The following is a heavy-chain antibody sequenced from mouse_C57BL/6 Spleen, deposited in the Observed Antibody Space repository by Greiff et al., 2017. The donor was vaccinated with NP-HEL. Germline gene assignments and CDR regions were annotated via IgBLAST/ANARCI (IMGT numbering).Heavy chain of an antibody. V-gene: IGHV1-63*01. J-gene: IGHJ2*01. CDR2: IYPGGGYT. Sequence: VQLQQSGAELVRPGTSVKMSCKASGYTFNNYWIGWAKQRPGHGLEWIGDIYPGGGYTNYNEKFKGKATLTADKSSSTAYMQFSSLTSEDSAIYYCAREEGLRNYFDYWGQGTTLTVSS. CDR3: AREEGLRNYFDY. D-gene: IGHD2-2*01. CDR1: GYTFNNYW.